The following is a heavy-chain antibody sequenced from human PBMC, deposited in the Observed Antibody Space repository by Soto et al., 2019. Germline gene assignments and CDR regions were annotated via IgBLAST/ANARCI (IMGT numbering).Heavy chain of an antibody. J-gene: IGHJ5*02. CDR2: ISAYNGNT. CDR1: GYTFTSYG. CDR3: ARGGGSGWYRTPRWFDP. Sequence: ASVKVSCKASGYTFTSYGISWVRQAPGQGLEWMGWISAYNGNTNYAQKLQGRVTMTTDTSTSTAYMELRSLRSDDTAVYYCARGGGSGWYRTPRWFDPWGQGTLVTVSS. V-gene: IGHV1-18*01. D-gene: IGHD6-19*01.